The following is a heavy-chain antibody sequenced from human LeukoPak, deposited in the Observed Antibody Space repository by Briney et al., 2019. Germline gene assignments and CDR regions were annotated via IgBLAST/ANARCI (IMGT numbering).Heavy chain of an antibody. V-gene: IGHV4-59*08. J-gene: IGHJ3*02. CDR1: GGSISSYY. D-gene: IGHD3-10*01. Sequence: KPSETLSLTCTVSGGSISSYYWSWIRQPPGKGLEWIGYIYYSGSTNSNPSLKSRVTISVDTSRNHLSLKLSPVTAADTAVYYCARHGGVVRGEGSDAFDIWGQGTMVTVSS. CDR3: ARHGGVVRGEGSDAFDI. CDR2: IYYSGST.